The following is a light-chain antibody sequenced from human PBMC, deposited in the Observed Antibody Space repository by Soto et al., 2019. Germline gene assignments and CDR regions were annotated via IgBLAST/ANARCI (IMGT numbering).Light chain of an antibody. V-gene: IGKV3-11*01. CDR3: QQRTDWPLT. CDR1: QSVGSY. CDR2: DAS. J-gene: IGKJ4*01. Sequence: EIVLTQSPGTLSLSPGERATLSCRASQSVGSYLAWYQQKPGQAPRLLIYDASNRATGIPARFSGSGSGTDFTLTITSLEPEDFAVYFCQQRTDWPLTFGGGTKVDIK.